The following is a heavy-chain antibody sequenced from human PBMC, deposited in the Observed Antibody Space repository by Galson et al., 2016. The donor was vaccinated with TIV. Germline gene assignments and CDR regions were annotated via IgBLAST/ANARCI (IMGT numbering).Heavy chain of an antibody. CDR2: IISIFRTA. Sequence: SVKVSCKASGGIFSGYAINWVRQAPGQGLEWMGRIISIFRTANYAEKFQGRVTITADDSTNTAHMELSSLKSEDTAVYYCARRTDGQLYDYYGMDVWGQGTTVIVSS. V-gene: IGHV1-69*13. CDR1: GGIFSGYA. CDR3: ARRTDGQLYDYYGMDV. D-gene: IGHD2-2*01. J-gene: IGHJ6*02.